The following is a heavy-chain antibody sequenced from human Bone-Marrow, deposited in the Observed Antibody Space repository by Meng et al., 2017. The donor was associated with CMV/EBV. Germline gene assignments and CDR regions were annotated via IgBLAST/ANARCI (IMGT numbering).Heavy chain of an antibody. V-gene: IGHV4-34*01. J-gene: IGHJ4*02. CDR2: INHSGST. Sequence: YGGSFSGYYWGWIRQPPGKGLEWIGEINHSGSTNYNPSLKSRVTISVDTSKNQFSLKLSSVTAADTAVYYCARGSRIYYGSGSFNDYWGQGTLVTVSS. CDR3: ARGSRIYYGSGSFNDY. CDR1: GGSFSGYY. D-gene: IGHD3-10*01.